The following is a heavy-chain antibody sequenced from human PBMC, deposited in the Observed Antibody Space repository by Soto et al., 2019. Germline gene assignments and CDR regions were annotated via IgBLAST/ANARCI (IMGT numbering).Heavy chain of an antibody. J-gene: IGHJ4*02. Sequence: PSETLSLTCTVSGGSISSSSYYWGWIRQPPGKGLEWIGSIYYSGSTYYNPSLKSRVTISVDTSKNQFSLKLSSVTAADTAVYYCASLVVVAATINDWGQGTLVTVS. D-gene: IGHD2-15*01. CDR1: GGSISSSSYY. CDR3: ASLVVVAATIND. V-gene: IGHV4-39*01. CDR2: IYYSGST.